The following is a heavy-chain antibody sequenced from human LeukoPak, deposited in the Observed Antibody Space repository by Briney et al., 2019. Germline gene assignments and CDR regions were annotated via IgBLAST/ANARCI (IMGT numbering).Heavy chain of an antibody. J-gene: IGHJ4*02. CDR2: ISGSGDST. V-gene: IGHV3-23*01. Sequence: GGSLRLSCAASGFTFSSYAMSWVRQAPGKGLEWVSAISGSGDSTYYADSVKGRFTISRDNSKNTLYLQMNSLRAEDTAVYYCARTSNYWSPYFDYWGQGALVTVSS. CDR1: GFTFSSYA. D-gene: IGHD1-1*01. CDR3: ARTSNYWSPYFDY.